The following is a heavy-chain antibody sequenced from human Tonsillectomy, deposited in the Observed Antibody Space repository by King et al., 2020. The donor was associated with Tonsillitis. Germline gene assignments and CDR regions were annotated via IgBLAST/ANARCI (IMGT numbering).Heavy chain of an antibody. V-gene: IGHV3-48*01. CDR1: GFTFSSYS. Sequence: VQLVESGGGLVQPGGPLRLSCAASGFTFSSYSVNWVRQAPGMGLEWVSYISSSSNTIYYADSVKGRFTISRDNAKNSLYLQMNSLRAEDTAVYYCARAEWSDYYYFGMDVWGQGTTVTVSS. CDR3: ARAEWSDYYYFGMDV. J-gene: IGHJ6*02. CDR2: ISSSSNTI. D-gene: IGHD1-26*01.